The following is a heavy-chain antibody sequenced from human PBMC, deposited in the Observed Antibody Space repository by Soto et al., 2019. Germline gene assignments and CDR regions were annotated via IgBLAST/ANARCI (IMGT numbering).Heavy chain of an antibody. Sequence: EVQLVESGGGLVQPGGSLRLSCESSGFIFSMHLMRWVRQAPGKGLEWVANINENGDAQYYVGSLRGRFTVSRDNTKNSLYLQMNNVRVDDTAVYYCAREGVGHLDREVEVWGQGTMVTVSS. J-gene: IGHJ3*01. D-gene: IGHD1-26*01. CDR1: GFIFSMHL. CDR2: INENGDAQ. V-gene: IGHV3-7*01. CDR3: AREGVGHLDREVEV.